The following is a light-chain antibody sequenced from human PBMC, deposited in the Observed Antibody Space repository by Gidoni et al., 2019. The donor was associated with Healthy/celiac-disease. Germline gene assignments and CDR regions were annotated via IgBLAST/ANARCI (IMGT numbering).Light chain of an antibody. CDR3: QQYDNPLLT. CDR1: QDISNY. V-gene: IGKV1-33*01. Sequence: DIQMTQSPSSLPASVGDRVTITCQASQDISNYLNWYQQKPGKAPKLLIYDASNLETGVPSRFSGSGSGTDFTFTISSLQPEDIATYYCQQYDNPLLTFGGXTKVEIK. J-gene: IGKJ4*01. CDR2: DAS.